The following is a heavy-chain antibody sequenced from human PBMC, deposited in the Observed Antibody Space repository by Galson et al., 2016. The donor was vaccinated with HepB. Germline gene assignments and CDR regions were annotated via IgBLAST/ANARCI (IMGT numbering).Heavy chain of an antibody. V-gene: IGHV6-1*01. Sequence: CAISGDSVSSNSAAWGWIRQSPSRGLEWLGRTYYRSRWYIDYLASVKSRITISPDTSKNQFSLQLNSVTPEDTAVYYCARTQWLDYFDYWGQGILVTVSS. CDR1: GDSVSSNSAA. CDR3: ARTQWLDYFDY. J-gene: IGHJ4*02. D-gene: IGHD5-12*01. CDR2: TYYRSRWYI.